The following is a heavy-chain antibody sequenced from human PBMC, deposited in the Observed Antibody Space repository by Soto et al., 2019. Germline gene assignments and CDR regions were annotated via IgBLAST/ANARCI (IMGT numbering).Heavy chain of an antibody. CDR2: ISNDGSRK. D-gene: IGHD6-13*01. J-gene: IGHJ4*02. CDR3: ARGCSGGTNCFYFDF. CDR1: GFTFGNFG. V-gene: IGHV3-30*03. Sequence: QVQLVESGGGVVQPGRSLRLSCAASGFTFGNFGIHWVRQAPGKGLEWVADISNDGSRKYYAGSVQGRFTISRENSRNTVYLQMDSLRAEDTAVYFCARGCSGGTNCFYFDFWGQGILVTVSS.